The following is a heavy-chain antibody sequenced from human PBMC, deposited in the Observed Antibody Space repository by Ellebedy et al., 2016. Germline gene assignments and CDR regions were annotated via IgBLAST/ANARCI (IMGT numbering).Heavy chain of an antibody. Sequence: GGSLRLSCAASGFIFSDFALHWVRQAPGKGLEWVAVISYDGSIKYYADSVKGRFTISRDKSKNTLSLQMNSLRAEDTAVYYCTRDGCTNGVCPKDWGQGTLVTVSS. V-gene: IGHV3-30-3*01. CDR3: TRDGCTNGVCPKD. J-gene: IGHJ4*02. CDR1: GFIFSDFA. D-gene: IGHD2-8*01. CDR2: ISYDGSIK.